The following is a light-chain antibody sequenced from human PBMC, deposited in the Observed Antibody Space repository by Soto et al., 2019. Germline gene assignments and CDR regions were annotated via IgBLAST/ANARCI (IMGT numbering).Light chain of an antibody. CDR2: DVS. CDR1: SSDVGGDKY. V-gene: IGLV2-11*01. CDR3: CSYVGNYIYV. J-gene: IGLJ1*01. Sequence: SALTQPRSASGSPGQSVIISCTGTSSDVGGDKYVAWYQQHLGKAPKLMIYDVSKRPSGVPDRFSGSKSGNTASLTISGLQAEDEADYYCCSYVGNYIYVFGTGTKVTVL.